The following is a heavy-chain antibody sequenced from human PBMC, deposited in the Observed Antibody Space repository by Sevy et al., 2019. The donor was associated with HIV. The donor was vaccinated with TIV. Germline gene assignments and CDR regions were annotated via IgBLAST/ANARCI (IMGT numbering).Heavy chain of an antibody. D-gene: IGHD6-13*01. CDR2: INPGGTEE. Sequence: GGSLRLSCVASGFTFSNSWMNWVRQAPGKGLEWVANINPGGTEEFYVDSVKGRFIISRDNSKNTLYLQMNSLGAEDTAVYYCARDFAAAGTYYFDYWGQGTLVTVSS. CDR3: ARDFAAAGTYYFDY. V-gene: IGHV3-7*01. J-gene: IGHJ4*02. CDR1: GFTFSNSW.